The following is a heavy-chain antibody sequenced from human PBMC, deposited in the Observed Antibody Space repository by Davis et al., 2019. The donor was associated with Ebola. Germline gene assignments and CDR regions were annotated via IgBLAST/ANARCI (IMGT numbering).Heavy chain of an antibody. CDR1: GFSLSTSGVG. CDR3: AHTLFGGTYNPNWFDP. CDR2: IYWDDDK. J-gene: IGHJ5*02. V-gene: IGHV2-5*02. D-gene: IGHD1-26*01. Sequence: SGPTLVKPTQTLTLTCTLSGFSLSTSGVGVGWIRQPPGKALEWLGLIYWDDDKRYSPSLKSRITITKDTSKNQVVLTMTNMDPVDTATYYCAHTLFGGTYNPNWFDPWGQGTLVTVSS.